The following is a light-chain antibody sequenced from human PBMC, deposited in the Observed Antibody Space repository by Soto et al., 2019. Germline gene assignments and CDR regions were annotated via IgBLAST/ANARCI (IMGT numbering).Light chain of an antibody. CDR2: GAT. Sequence: VMTQSAATLSVSPGERATLSCRASQTVRDNLGWYQQKPGQPPRLLIYGATTRATGIPARFSGSGSGTEFTLTISSLQSEDFAVYYCQQYNNWPPITFCQGARLENK. V-gene: IGKV3D-15*01. J-gene: IGKJ5*01. CDR1: QTVRDN. CDR3: QQYNNWPPIT.